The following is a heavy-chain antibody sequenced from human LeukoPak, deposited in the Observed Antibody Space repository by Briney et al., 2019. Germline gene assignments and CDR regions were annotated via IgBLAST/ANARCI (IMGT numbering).Heavy chain of an antibody. J-gene: IGHJ4*02. CDR2: INHSGST. CDR3: ARFRVMVPAAMRAPLEGY. Sequence: SETLSLTCAVYGGSFSGYYWSWIRQPPGKGLEWIGEINHSGSTNYNPSLKSRVTISVDTSKNQFSMKLSSVTAADTAVYYCARFRVMVPAAMRAPLEGYWGQGTLVTVSS. D-gene: IGHD2-2*01. CDR1: GGSFSGYY. V-gene: IGHV4-34*01.